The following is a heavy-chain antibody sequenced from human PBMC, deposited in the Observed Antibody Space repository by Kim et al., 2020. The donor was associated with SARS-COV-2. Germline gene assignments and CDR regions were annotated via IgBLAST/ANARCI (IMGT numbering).Heavy chain of an antibody. D-gene: IGHD2-2*01. J-gene: IGHJ4*02. CDR2: INHSGST. Sequence: SETLSLTCAVYGGSFSGYYWSWIRQPPGKGLEWIGEINHSGSTNYNPSLKSRVTISVDTSKNQFSLKLSSVTAADTAVYYCARGFRVHIVVVPAARNYFDYWGQGTLVTVSS. V-gene: IGHV4-34*01. CDR1: GGSFSGYY. CDR3: ARGFRVHIVVVPAARNYFDY.